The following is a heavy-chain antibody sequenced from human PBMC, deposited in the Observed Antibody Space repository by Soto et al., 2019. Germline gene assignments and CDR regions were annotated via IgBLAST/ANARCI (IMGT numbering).Heavy chain of an antibody. CDR1: GFTFSNYW. D-gene: IGHD3-3*01. Sequence: GGSLRLSCVASGFTFSNYWMSWVRQAPGKGLEWVANIKEDGSEKYYVDSVKGRFTISRDNVKNSLYLQMNSLRAEDTAVYYCARDRYSYYDFWSGSLPYYYFGMDVWGQGTTVTVSS. V-gene: IGHV3-7*01. CDR2: IKEDGSEK. J-gene: IGHJ6*02. CDR3: ARDRYSYYDFWSGSLPYYYFGMDV.